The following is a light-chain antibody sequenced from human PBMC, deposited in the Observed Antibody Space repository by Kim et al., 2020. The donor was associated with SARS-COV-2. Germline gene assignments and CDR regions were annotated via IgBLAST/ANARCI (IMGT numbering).Light chain of an antibody. CDR3: QQSYSTPRT. CDR1: QTISNY. V-gene: IGKV1-39*01. J-gene: IGKJ2*02. Sequence: DIQMTQSPSSLSASVGDRVTITCRTSQTISNYLNWYQQKPGKAPKLLIYAASNLQSGVPSRFSGSGSGTDFTLTISSLQSEDFATYYCQQSYSTPRTFGQGNKLEI. CDR2: AAS.